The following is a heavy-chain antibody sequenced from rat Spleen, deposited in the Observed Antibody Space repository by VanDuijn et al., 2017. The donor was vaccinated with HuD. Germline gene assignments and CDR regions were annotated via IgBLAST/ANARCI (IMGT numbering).Heavy chain of an antibody. Sequence: EVQLVESGGGLVQPGRSMKLSCAASGFTFSDYYMAWVRQAPTKGLEWVATISSDGRRNYYRDSVKGRFTISRDNAKSSLSLQMDSLRSEDTATYYCTTGSDYWGQGVMVTVSS. J-gene: IGHJ2*01. D-gene: IGHD5-1*01. V-gene: IGHV5-20*01. CDR3: TTGSDY. CDR2: ISSDGRRN. CDR1: GFTFSDYY.